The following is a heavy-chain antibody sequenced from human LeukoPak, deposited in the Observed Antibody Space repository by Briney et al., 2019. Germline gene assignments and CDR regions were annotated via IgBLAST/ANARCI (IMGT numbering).Heavy chain of an antibody. CDR1: GXTFNIYA. V-gene: IGHV3-23*01. Sequence: GGSLRLSCATSGXTFNIYAMTWVRQAPGKGLESVSIISGSGVNTYSADSVKGRFTISRDNSKNMLYLQMNSLRADDTALYYCVKGYSGPPGSFDFWGQGTLVTVSS. J-gene: IGHJ4*02. D-gene: IGHD3-10*01. CDR3: VKGYSGPPGSFDF. CDR2: ISGSGVNT.